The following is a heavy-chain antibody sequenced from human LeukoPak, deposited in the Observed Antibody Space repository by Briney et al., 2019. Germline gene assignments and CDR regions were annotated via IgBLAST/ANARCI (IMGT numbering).Heavy chain of an antibody. CDR3: ARLVEMATK. CDR2: INHSGST. Sequence: PSETLSLTCAVYGGSFSGYYWNWIRQPPGKGLEWIGEINHSGSTNYNPSLKSRVNILVDTSKKQFSLKVNSVTAADTAVYYCARLVEMATKWGQGTLVTVSS. CDR1: GGSFSGYY. D-gene: IGHD5-24*01. V-gene: IGHV4-34*01. J-gene: IGHJ4*02.